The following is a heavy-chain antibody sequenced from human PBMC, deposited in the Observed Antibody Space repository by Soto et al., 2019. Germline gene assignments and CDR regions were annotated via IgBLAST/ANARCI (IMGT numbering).Heavy chain of an antibody. D-gene: IGHD3-10*01. CDR2: INGGNGYA. CDR3: ARAKYTSGGSPTIAMDV. Sequence: AASVKVSCKASGYTFCSNAIHWVRQAPGQELEWMGWINGGNGYAKYSQNFQDRVTLTRDASASTTSMQLSSLRSEETAIFYCARAKYTSGGSPTIAMDVWGQGTTVTVSS. CDR1: GYTFCSNA. V-gene: IGHV1-3*01. J-gene: IGHJ6*02.